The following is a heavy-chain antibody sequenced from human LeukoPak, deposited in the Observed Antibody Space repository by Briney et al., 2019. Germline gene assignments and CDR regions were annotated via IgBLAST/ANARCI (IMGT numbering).Heavy chain of an antibody. CDR1: GYTFSSYG. D-gene: IGHD5-12*01. Sequence: ASVKVSCKASGYTFSSYGISCVRQAPGQGLEWMGWISAYNGNTNFAQEFQGRVTMTTDTSTSTASMELRSLRSDDTAVYYCARDQGIYNHRIIDSWGQGTLVTVSS. J-gene: IGHJ4*02. CDR3: ARDQGIYNHRIIDS. CDR2: ISAYNGNT. V-gene: IGHV1-18*01.